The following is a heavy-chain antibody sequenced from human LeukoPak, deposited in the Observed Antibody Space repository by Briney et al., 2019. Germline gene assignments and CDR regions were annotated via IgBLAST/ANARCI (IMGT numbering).Heavy chain of an antibody. J-gene: IGHJ4*02. Sequence: PGGSLRLSCAASGFNFRYSWMAWVRHTPGKGLEWVANIKHDGTVQYYMNSVRGRFTISRDNAQNLLFLQMTALTAEDTALYFCAKNPLRTFNNGGQGTLVPVSS. CDR2: IKHDGTVQ. CDR1: GFNFRYSW. V-gene: IGHV3-7*01. CDR3: AKNPLRTFNN. D-gene: IGHD3-10*01.